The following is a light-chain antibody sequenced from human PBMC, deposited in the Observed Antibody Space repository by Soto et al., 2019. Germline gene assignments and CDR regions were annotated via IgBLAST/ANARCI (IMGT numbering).Light chain of an antibody. CDR1: SSDVGGYNY. Sequence: QSALTQPASVSGSPGQSITIVCTGTSSDVGGYNYVSWYQQHPGKAPKLMIYDVTYRPSGVSNRFAGSKSGNTDSLTISGFKTEDEADYYCSSYTTSSTLGVFGTGTKLTVL. CDR2: DVT. V-gene: IGLV2-14*03. J-gene: IGLJ1*01. CDR3: SSYTTSSTLGV.